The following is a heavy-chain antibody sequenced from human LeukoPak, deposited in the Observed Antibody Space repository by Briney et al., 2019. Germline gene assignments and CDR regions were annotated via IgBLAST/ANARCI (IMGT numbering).Heavy chain of an antibody. D-gene: IGHD2-15*01. Sequence: GGSLRLSCVASEFIFSDYWMSWVRQAPGKGLEWVANTKPDGSAEYYADSVRGRFSTSRDNANNLLYLQMNSLRAEDTAVYYCARDGGLHTNFDYWGQGTLVTVSS. J-gene: IGHJ4*02. CDR2: TKPDGSAE. CDR3: ARDGGLHTNFDY. CDR1: EFIFSDYW. V-gene: IGHV3-7*01.